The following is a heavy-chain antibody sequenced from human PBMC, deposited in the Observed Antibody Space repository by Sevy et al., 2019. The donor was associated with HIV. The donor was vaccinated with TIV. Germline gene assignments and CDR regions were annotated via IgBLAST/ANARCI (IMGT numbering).Heavy chain of an antibody. D-gene: IGHD6-13*01. J-gene: IGHJ6*02. CDR2: IYYSGST. V-gene: IGHV4-59*01. CDR3: ARERIIAAAGTTDYYYYGMDV. Sequence: SETLSLTCTVSGGSISSYYWSWIRQPPGKGLEWIGYIYYSGSTTYNPSLKSRVTISVDTPKNQVSLKLSSGTAADTAVYYCARERIIAAAGTTDYYYYGMDVWGQGTTVTVSS. CDR1: GGSISSYY.